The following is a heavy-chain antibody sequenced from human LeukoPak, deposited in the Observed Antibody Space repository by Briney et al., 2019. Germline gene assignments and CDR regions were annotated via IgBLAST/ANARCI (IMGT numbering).Heavy chain of an antibody. CDR1: RYIFTTYF. J-gene: IGHJ4*02. CDR3: AREGGYDILTGYQDY. CDR2: INPNNGDT. D-gene: IGHD3-9*01. V-gene: IGHV1-2*02. Sequence: VASVKVSCKASRYIFTTYFIHWVRQAPGQGLEWMGWINPNNGDTNYVQKFQGRVTMTRDTSISTAYMELTRLRSDDTAVYYCAREGGYDILTGYQDYWGQGTLVTVSS.